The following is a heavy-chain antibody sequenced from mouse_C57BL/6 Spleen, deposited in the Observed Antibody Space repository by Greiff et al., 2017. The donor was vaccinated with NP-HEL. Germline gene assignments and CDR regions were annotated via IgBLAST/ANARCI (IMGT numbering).Heavy chain of an antibody. Sequence: EVKLVESGGGLVKPGGSLKLSCAASGFTFSDYGMHWVRQAPEKGLEWVAYISSGSSTIYYADTVKGRFTISRDNAKNTLFLQMTSLRSEDTAMYYCARETPYSNYGYWGQGTSVTVSS. CDR3: ARETPYSNYGY. CDR1: GFTFSDYG. D-gene: IGHD2-5*01. CDR2: ISSGSSTI. V-gene: IGHV5-17*01. J-gene: IGHJ4*01.